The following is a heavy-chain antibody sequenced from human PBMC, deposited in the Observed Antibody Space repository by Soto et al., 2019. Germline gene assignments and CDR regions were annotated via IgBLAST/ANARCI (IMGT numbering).Heavy chain of an antibody. CDR3: ASLGSGTGTTAFFDY. Sequence: GESLKISCKGSGYGFTSYWIGWVRQMPGKGLEWMGIIYPGDSDTRYSPSFQGQVTISADKSISTAYLQWSSLKASDTAMYYCASLGSGTGTTAFFDYWGHGTLVTVSS. CDR1: GYGFTSYW. J-gene: IGHJ4*01. D-gene: IGHD1-1*01. CDR2: IYPGDSDT. V-gene: IGHV5-51*01.